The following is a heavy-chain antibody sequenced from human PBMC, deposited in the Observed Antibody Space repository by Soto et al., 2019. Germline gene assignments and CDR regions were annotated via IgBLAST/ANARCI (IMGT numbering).Heavy chain of an antibody. CDR3: ARGRSRDYSNYYYYGMDV. Sequence: ASVKVSCKASGYTFTSYDINWVQQATGQGLEWMGWMNPNSGNTGYAQKFQGRVTMTRNTSISTAYMELSSLRSEDTAVYYCARGRSRDYSNYYYYGMDVWGQGTTVTVSS. V-gene: IGHV1-8*01. D-gene: IGHD4-4*01. CDR1: GYTFTSYD. CDR2: MNPNSGNT. J-gene: IGHJ6*02.